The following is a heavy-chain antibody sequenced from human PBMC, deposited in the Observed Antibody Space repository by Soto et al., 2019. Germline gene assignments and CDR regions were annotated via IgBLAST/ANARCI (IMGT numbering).Heavy chain of an antibody. CDR3: AKRRGAGGHFDY. V-gene: IGHV3-23*01. CDR2: VSIGGST. D-gene: IGHD2-15*01. Sequence: GGSLRLSCAASGFTFSSYAMCWVRQGPGKGLEWVAVVSIGGSTHYADSVRGRFTISRDNSKNTLSLQMNSLTAEDTAVYFCAKRRGAGGHFDYWGQGALVTVSS. J-gene: IGHJ4*02. CDR1: GFTFSSYA.